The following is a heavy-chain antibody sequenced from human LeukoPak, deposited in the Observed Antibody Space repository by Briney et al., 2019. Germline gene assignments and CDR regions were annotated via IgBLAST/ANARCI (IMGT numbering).Heavy chain of an antibody. CDR3: TVNYYDSSGYLPSWDY. J-gene: IGHJ4*02. Sequence: GGSLRLSCAASGFTFSNAWMNWVRQASGKGLEWVGRIKSKTDGGTTDYAAPVKGRFTISRDDSKNTLYLQMNSLKTEDTAVYYCTVNYYDSSGYLPSWDYWGQGTLVTVSS. D-gene: IGHD3-22*01. V-gene: IGHV3-15*07. CDR1: GFTFSNAW. CDR2: IKSKTDGGTT.